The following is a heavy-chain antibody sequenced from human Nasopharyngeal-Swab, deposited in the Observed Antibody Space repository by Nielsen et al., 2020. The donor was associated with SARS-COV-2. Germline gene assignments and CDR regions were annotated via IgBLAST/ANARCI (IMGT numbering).Heavy chain of an antibody. J-gene: IGHJ5*02. Sequence: GESLKISSAASGFIFSSYAMAWVRQAPGKGLEWVSGISGSTASTNYADPVKGRFTISRDNSKNTLYLQMNSLRAEDTAVYYCAKYGSGNFGHNWLDPWGQGTLVTVSS. CDR1: GFIFSSYA. V-gene: IGHV3-23*01. CDR3: AKYGSGNFGHNWLDP. D-gene: IGHD3-10*01. CDR2: ISGSTAST.